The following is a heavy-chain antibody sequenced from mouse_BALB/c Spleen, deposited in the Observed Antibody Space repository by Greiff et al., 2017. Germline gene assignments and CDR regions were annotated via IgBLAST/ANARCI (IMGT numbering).Heavy chain of an antibody. Sequence: EVQRVESGAELVKPGASVKLSCTASGFNIKDTYMHWVKQRPEQGLEWIGRIDPANGNTKYDPKFQGKATITADTSSNTAYLQLSSLTSEDTAVYYCARSNYWYFDVWGAGTTVTVSS. V-gene: IGHV14-3*02. CDR1: GFNIKDTY. J-gene: IGHJ1*01. CDR3: ARSNYWYFDV. CDR2: IDPANGNT. D-gene: IGHD2-5*01.